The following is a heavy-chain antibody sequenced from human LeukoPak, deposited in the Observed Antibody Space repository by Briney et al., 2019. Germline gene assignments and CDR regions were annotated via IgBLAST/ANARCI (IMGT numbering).Heavy chain of an antibody. CDR3: AKNQGGEVQPPRPYYYYGMEA. V-gene: IGHV3-21*01. CDR1: GFTFSSYS. D-gene: IGHD3-16*01. J-gene: IGHJ6*02. CDR2: ISSSSSYI. Sequence: GGSLRLSCAASGFTFSSYSMNWVRQAPGRGLEWVSSISSSSSYIYYADSVKGRFTISRDNAKNSLYLQMNSLRAEDTAVYYCAKNQGGEVQPPRPYYYYGMEAWAKGPRSPYP.